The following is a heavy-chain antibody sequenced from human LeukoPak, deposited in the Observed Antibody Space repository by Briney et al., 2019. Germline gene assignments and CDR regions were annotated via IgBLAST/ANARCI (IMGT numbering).Heavy chain of an antibody. Sequence: EGSLRLSCAASGFTFSSYGMHWVRQAPGKGLEWVAVIWYDGSIKYYADSVKGRFTISRDNSKNTLYLQMNSLRAEDTAVYYCAKEGVSYYDSSGYSIWGQGTMVTVSS. V-gene: IGHV3-33*06. CDR3: AKEGVSYYDSSGYSI. J-gene: IGHJ3*02. CDR1: GFTFSSYG. CDR2: IWYDGSIK. D-gene: IGHD3-22*01.